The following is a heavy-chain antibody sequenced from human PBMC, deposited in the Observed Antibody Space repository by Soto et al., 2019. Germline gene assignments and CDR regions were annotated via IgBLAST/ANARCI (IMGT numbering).Heavy chain of an antibody. Sequence: GGSLRLSCAASGFTFSSYGMHWVRQAPGKGLEWVAVISYDGSNKYYADSVKGRFTISRDNSKNTLYLQMNSLRAEDTAVYYCAKNAVIAARGAYYFDYWGQGTLVTVSS. V-gene: IGHV3-30*18. CDR3: AKNAVIAARGAYYFDY. CDR2: ISYDGSNK. J-gene: IGHJ4*02. D-gene: IGHD6-6*01. CDR1: GFTFSSYG.